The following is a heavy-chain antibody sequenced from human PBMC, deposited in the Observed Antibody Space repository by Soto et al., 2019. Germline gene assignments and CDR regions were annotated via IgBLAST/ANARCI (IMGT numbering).Heavy chain of an antibody. V-gene: IGHV1-18*01. CDR2: ISPYNGHT. Sequence: QVQMAQSGGEEKKLGASLKVSCKAFGYTFTNYGISCVRQAPGQGLEWMGWISPYNGHTNSAQKFQDRMSMTTDTSTATAYMELRSLRTDDTAVYYCARDHPFIVATMSIDFWGQGTLVSVSS. D-gene: IGHD5-12*01. CDR3: ARDHPFIVATMSIDF. J-gene: IGHJ4*02. CDR1: GYTFTNYG.